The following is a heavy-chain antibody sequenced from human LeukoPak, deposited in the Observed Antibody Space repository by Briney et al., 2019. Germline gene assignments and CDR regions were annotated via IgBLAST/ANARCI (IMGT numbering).Heavy chain of an antibody. CDR1: GFTFSSYS. CDR3: AREQSGHYYDSSGYAFFDY. Sequence: GGSLRLSCAASGFTFSSYSMNWVRQAPGKGLEWVSSISSSSSYIYYADSVEGRFTISRDNAKNSLYLQMNSLRAEDTAVYYCAREQSGHYYDSSGYAFFDYWGQGTLVTVSS. J-gene: IGHJ4*02. CDR2: ISSSSSYI. V-gene: IGHV3-21*01. D-gene: IGHD3-22*01.